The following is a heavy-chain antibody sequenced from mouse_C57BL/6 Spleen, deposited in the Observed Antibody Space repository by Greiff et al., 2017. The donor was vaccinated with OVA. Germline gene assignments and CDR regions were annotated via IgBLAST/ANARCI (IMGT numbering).Heavy chain of an antibody. CDR3: ARGSPQDSNYFDY. Sequence: EVQLQQSGPELVKPGASVKISCKASGYTFTDYYMNWVKQSHGKSLEWIGDINPNNGGTSYNQKFKGKATLTVDKSSSTAYMELRSLTSEDSAVYYCARGSPQDSNYFDYWGQGTTLTVSS. CDR2: INPNNGGT. V-gene: IGHV1-26*01. CDR1: GYTFTDYY. D-gene: IGHD2-5*01. J-gene: IGHJ2*01.